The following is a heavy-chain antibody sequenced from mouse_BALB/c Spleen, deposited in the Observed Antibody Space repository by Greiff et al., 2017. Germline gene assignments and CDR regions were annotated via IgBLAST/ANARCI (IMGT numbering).Heavy chain of an antibody. CDR3: ARSGNHYYYAMDY. J-gene: IGHJ4*01. Sequence: VQLKQSGPELVKPGASVKMSCKASGYTFTRYVMHWVKQKPGQGLEWIGYINPYNDGTKYNEKFKGKATLTSDKSSSTAYMELSSLTSEDSAVYYCARSGNHYYYAMDYWGQGTSVTVSS. CDR2: INPYNDGT. V-gene: IGHV1-14*01. D-gene: IGHD2-1*01. CDR1: GYTFTRYV.